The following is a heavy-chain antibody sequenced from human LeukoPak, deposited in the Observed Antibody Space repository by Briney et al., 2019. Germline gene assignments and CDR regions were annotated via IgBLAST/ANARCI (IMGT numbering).Heavy chain of an antibody. Sequence: PPASVKVSCKASGYTFTNYFMHWVRQAPGQGLEWMGIINPRGGSTGYAQKFQGRITMTTDMSTRTVYMELSSLESEDTAVYYCARALRKTTNRDRRPKYYFDYWGQGTLVTVSS. CDR2: INPRGGST. D-gene: IGHD1-7*01. V-gene: IGHV1-46*01. CDR1: GYTFTNYF. J-gene: IGHJ4*02. CDR3: ARALRKTTNRDRRPKYYFDY.